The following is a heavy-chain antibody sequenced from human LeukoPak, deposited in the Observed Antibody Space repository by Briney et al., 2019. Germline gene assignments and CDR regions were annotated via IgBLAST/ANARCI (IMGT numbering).Heavy chain of an antibody. CDR2: INHSGST. J-gene: IGHJ4*02. CDR1: GGSFSGYY. CDR3: AGREYCSSTSCSGYYFDY. V-gene: IGHV4-34*01. Sequence: PSETLSLTCAVYGGSFSGYYWSWIRQPPGKGLEWIGEINHSGSTNYNPSLKSRVTISVDTSKNQFSLKLSSVTAADTAVYYCAGREYCSSTSCSGYYFDYWGQGTLVTVSS. D-gene: IGHD2-2*01.